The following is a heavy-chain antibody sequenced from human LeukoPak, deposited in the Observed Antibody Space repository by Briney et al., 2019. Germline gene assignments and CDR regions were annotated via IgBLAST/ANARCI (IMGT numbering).Heavy chain of an antibody. CDR1: GGSISPHY. J-gene: IGHJ4*02. CDR2: IYHSGET. D-gene: IGHD2-8*02. CDR3: ARQAYCTATVCYPFDY. V-gene: IGHV4-59*08. Sequence: PSETLSLICSVSGGSISPHYWSWIRQSPGKGLEWIGWIYHSGETSYNPSLKSRVTISLDASKSQFYLRLSSVTAADTAVYYCARQAYCTATVCYPFDYWGQGTLVTVSS.